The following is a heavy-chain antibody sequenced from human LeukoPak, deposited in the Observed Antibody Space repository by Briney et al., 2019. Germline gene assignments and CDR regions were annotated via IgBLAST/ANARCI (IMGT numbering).Heavy chain of an antibody. CDR2: ISSSSSTI. D-gene: IGHD5-18*01. CDR3: ARDFYSRQFDY. J-gene: IGHJ4*02. CDR1: GFTFSSYG. V-gene: IGHV3-48*04. Sequence: GGSLRLSCAASGFTFSSYGMHWVRQAPGKGLEWVSYISSSSSTIYYADSVKGRFTISRDNAKNSLYLQMNSLRAEDTAVYYCARDFYSRQFDYWGQGALVTVSS.